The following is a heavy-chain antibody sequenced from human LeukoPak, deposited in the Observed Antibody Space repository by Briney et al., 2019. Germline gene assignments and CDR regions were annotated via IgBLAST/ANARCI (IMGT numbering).Heavy chain of an antibody. CDR2: VHLNGAT. D-gene: IGHD1-26*01. V-gene: IGHV4-4*02. Sequence: SGTLSLTCAVSGGSITTTNWWSWVRQPPGKGLEWIGEVHLNGATNYNPSLGSRVSMSIDKSKNHMSLKLTSVTAADTAIYYCTRESGAFSPFGFWGQGTLVTVSS. CDR3: TRESGAFSPFGF. CDR1: GGSITTTNW. J-gene: IGHJ4*02.